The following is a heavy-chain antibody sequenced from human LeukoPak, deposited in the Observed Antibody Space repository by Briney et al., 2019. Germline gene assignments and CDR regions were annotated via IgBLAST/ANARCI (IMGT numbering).Heavy chain of an antibody. V-gene: IGHV1-24*01. D-gene: IGHD5-18*01. CDR3: ATDLGYSYGHHWYFDL. Sequence: ASVKVSCKVSGYTLTELSMHWVRQAPGKGLEWMGGFDPEDGETIYAQKFQGRVTMTEDTSTDTAYMELSSLRSEDTAVYYCATDLGYSYGHHWYFDLWGRGTLVTVSS. CDR1: GYTLTELS. CDR2: FDPEDGET. J-gene: IGHJ2*01.